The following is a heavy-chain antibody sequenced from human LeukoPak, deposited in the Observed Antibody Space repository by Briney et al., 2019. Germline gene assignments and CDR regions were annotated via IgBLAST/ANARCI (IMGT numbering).Heavy chain of an antibody. D-gene: IGHD3-9*01. CDR3: ARIDSKAGGDY. CDR2: IYHSGST. Sequence: SETLSLTCTVSGGSISSGGYYWSWIRQPPGKGLEWIGYIYHSGSTYYNPSLKSRVTISVDRSKNQFSLKLSSVTAADTAVYYCARIDSKAGGDYWGQGTLVTVSS. V-gene: IGHV4-30-2*01. J-gene: IGHJ4*02. CDR1: GGSISSGGYY.